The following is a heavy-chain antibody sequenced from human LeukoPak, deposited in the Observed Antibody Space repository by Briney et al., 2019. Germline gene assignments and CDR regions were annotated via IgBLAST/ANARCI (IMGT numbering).Heavy chain of an antibody. Sequence: GGSLRLSCAASGFTFSGYAMSWVRQAPGRGLEWVSVISDSGGTTDYADSVKGRFTISRDNSRNTLYLQMNSLRADDTAVYTCAKDRSYYDGSGYPLDYWGQGTLVTVSS. CDR2: ISDSGGTT. CDR1: GFTFSGYA. J-gene: IGHJ4*02. CDR3: AKDRSYYDGSGYPLDY. D-gene: IGHD3-22*01. V-gene: IGHV3-23*01.